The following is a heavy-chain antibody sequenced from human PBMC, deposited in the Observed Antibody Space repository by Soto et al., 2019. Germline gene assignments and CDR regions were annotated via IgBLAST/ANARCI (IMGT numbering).Heavy chain of an antibody. CDR2: ISYSGSP. J-gene: IGHJ1*01. CDR3: ARAWDF. V-gene: IGHV4-30-4*01. CDR1: GVSVSRDYQ. Sequence: TLSLTCTVSGVSVSRDYQWIWIRQPPGKGLEWIGHISYSGSPYYHPSLRSRLSISVDTSKNQFSLKVKSVTAADTAVYYCARAWDFWGQGTLVTVSS. D-gene: IGHD1-26*01.